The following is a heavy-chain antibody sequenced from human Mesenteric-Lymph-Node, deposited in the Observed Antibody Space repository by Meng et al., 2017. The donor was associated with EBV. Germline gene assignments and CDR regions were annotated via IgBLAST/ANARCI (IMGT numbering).Heavy chain of an antibody. V-gene: IGHV4-34*01. J-gene: IGHJ4*02. D-gene: IGHD1-26*01. CDR3: ARRGKVGAGY. CDR2: INHSGRP. CDR1: GGSFSGYY. Sequence: QVLCREWGAVLLKPSETLLLTWAAYGGSFSGYYWRWIRQPPGKGLEWIGEINHSGRPNYTPSLKSRVTISVDTSKNQFSLKLSSVTAADTAVYYCARRGKVGAGYWGQGTLVTVSS.